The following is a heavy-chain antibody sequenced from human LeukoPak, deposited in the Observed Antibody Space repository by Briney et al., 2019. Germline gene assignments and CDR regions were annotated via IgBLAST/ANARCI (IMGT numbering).Heavy chain of an antibody. V-gene: IGHV3-74*01. CDR2: INSDESRT. J-gene: IGHJ4*02. D-gene: IGHD4-11*01. Sequence: GGSLRLSCAASGFTFSSYGMHWVRQGPGKGLVWVSYINSDESRTNYADSVKGRFTISRDNAKNTLYLQMNSLGAEDTAVDYCARGRLGYSDCWGQGTLVTVSS. CDR1: GFTFSSYG. CDR3: ARGRLGYSDC.